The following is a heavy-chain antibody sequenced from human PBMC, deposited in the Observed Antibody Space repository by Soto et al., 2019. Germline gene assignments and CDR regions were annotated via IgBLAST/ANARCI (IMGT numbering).Heavy chain of an antibody. CDR2: IQQDGSSK. V-gene: IGHV3-7*03. J-gene: IGHJ4*02. CDR3: AGGSGYIIDY. Sequence: DVQLVESGGGLVQPGGSLRLSCIASGFTFSTYWMNWVRQAPGKGLEWIANIQQDGSSKNYVDSVKGRFTISRDNARNSGVLHMNSLGADDTAGYYCAGGSGYIIDYWGQGTLVSVSS. CDR1: GFTFSTYW. D-gene: IGHD5-12*01.